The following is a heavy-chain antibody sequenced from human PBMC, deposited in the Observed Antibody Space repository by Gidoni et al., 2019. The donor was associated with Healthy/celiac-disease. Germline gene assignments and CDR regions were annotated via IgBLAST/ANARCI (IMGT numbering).Heavy chain of an antibody. CDR2: SVVGSGNT. CDR3: AGTSGLNGGGLDY. CDR1: GFTFTNSA. J-gene: IGHJ4*02. D-gene: IGHD7-27*01. Sequence: QMQLVQSGPEVQKPGTSVKVSCKASGFTFTNSAVHWVRQARGQRLEWIGWSVVGSGNTTYAQKFQERVPIPRYISTSTAYMELISLRSEDTAVYSCAGTSGLNGGGLDYWGQGTLVTVSS. V-gene: IGHV1-58*01.